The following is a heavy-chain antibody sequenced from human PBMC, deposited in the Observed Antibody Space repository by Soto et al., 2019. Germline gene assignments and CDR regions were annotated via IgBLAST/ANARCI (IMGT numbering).Heavy chain of an antibody. V-gene: IGHV4-31*03. Sequence: SETLSLTCTVSGGYISSGGYYWSWVRQHPGKGLEWIAHIYSSGSTYYNPSLKSRITISLETSKNQFSLKLSSVTAADTAVYYCARLIVVPLYYFDYWGQGTLVTV. D-gene: IGHD2-2*01. CDR1: GGYISSGGYY. CDR2: IYSSGST. CDR3: ARLIVVPLYYFDY. J-gene: IGHJ4*02.